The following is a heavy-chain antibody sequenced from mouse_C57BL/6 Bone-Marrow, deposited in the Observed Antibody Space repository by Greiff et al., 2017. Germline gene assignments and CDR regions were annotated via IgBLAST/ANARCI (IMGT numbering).Heavy chain of an antibody. CDR3: AKIWLRREDYAMDY. J-gene: IGHJ4*01. CDR1: GFSLTSYG. V-gene: IGHV2-4*01. CDR2: IWSGGST. D-gene: IGHD2-2*01. Sequence: QVQLKQSGPGLVQPSQSLSITCTVSGFSLTSYGVHWVRQPPGKGLEWLGVIWSGGSTDYNAAFISRLSISKDNSKSQVFFKMNSLQADDTAIYYCAKIWLRREDYAMDYWGQGTSVTVSS.